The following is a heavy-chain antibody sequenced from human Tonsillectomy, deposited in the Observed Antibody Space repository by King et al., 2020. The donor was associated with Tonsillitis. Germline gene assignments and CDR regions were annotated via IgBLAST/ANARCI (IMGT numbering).Heavy chain of an antibody. CDR2: ISNTGTYI. J-gene: IGHJ4*02. D-gene: IGHD5-12*01. Sequence: VQLVESGGGLVKPGGSLRLSCAASGFTFSTYSMNWVRQAPGKGLEWVSFISNTGTYIYYADSVKGRFTNSRDNAKNSLSLEMNSLRAEDTAVYYCARDVRGGATGDYWGQGTLVTVSS. CDR3: ARDVRGGATGDY. CDR1: GFTFSTYS. V-gene: IGHV3-21*01.